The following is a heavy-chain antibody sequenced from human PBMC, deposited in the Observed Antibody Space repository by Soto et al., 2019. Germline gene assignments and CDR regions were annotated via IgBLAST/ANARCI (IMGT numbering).Heavy chain of an antibody. CDR3: AREVGSNSWSYYYGMDV. CDR2: INPNGGGT. CDR1: GYVFTNYF. Sequence: QVQLVQSGAEVKKPGASVKVSCKASGYVFTNYFMHWVRQAPGQGLEWMGIINPNGGGTSYAQKFEGRVTMTRDSDTSTVYLDLSSLRSEDTALYFCAREVGSNSWSYYYGMDVWGQGTWVTVSS. J-gene: IGHJ6*02. D-gene: IGHD6-13*01. V-gene: IGHV1-46*01.